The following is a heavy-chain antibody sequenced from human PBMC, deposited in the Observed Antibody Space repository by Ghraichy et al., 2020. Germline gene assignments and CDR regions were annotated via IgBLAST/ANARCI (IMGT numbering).Heavy chain of an antibody. Sequence: SETLSLTCAVYGGSFSGYYWSWIRQPPGKGLEWIGEINHSGSTNYNPSLKSRVTISVDTSKNQFSLKLTSVTAADTAMYYCARGVVVRGRTYNTSPHFDYWGQGTLVTVSS. V-gene: IGHV4-34*01. CDR1: GGSFSGYY. D-gene: IGHD2-15*01. CDR2: INHSGST. CDR3: ARGVVVRGRTYNTSPHFDY. J-gene: IGHJ4*02.